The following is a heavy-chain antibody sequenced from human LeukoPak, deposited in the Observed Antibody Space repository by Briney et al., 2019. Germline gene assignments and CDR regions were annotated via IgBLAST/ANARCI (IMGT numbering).Heavy chain of an antibody. V-gene: IGHV3-66*01. D-gene: IGHD1-26*01. CDR1: GFTVSSNY. J-gene: IGHJ4*02. CDR3: TTTYSGSTDY. Sequence: GGSLRLSCAASGFTVSSNYMSWVRQAPGKGLEWVSVIYSGGSTYYADSVKGRFTISRDDSKNTLYLQMNSLTTEDTAVYYCTTTYSGSTDYWGQGTLVTVSS. CDR2: IYSGGST.